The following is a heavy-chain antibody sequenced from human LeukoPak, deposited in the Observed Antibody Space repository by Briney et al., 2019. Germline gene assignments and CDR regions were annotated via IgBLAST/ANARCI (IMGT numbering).Heavy chain of an antibody. V-gene: IGHV3-74*01. J-gene: IGHJ4*02. CDR1: GFTFSSYW. D-gene: IGHD5-12*01. CDR2: INSDGSST. Sequence: PGGSLRLSCAASGFTFSSYWMHWVRQAPGKGLVWVSRINSDGSSTIYADSVKGRFTISRGNAKKTLYLQLNSLRVEDTAVYYCATQSGFGLDYWGQGTLVTVSS. CDR3: ATQSGFGLDY.